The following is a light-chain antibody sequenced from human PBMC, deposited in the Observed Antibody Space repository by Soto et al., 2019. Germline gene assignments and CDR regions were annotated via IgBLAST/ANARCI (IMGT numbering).Light chain of an antibody. Sequence: EIVMTQSPATLSVSPGERATLSCRASQSVDNSLAWYQKRPGQPPRLLIYAASTRATGLPARFSGSGSGTEFTLTISSLQSEDFAVYYCQHYTNWPLTFGGGTKVEIK. V-gene: IGKV3-15*01. CDR3: QHYTNWPLT. CDR2: AAS. J-gene: IGKJ4*01. CDR1: QSVDNS.